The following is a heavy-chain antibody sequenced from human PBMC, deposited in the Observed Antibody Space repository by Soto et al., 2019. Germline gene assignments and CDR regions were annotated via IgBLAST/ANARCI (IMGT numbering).Heavy chain of an antibody. J-gene: IGHJ4*02. CDR3: AKGRSGYDFWSGYRFDY. CDR1: GFTFSSYA. D-gene: IGHD3-3*01. CDR2: ISGSGGST. V-gene: IGHV3-23*01. Sequence: EVQLLESGGGLVQPGGSLRLSCAASGFTFSSYAMSWVRQAPGKGLEWVSAISGSGGSTYYADSVKGRFTISRDNSKNTLYLQMNSRRVEDTAVYYCAKGRSGYDFWSGYRFDYWGQGTLVTVSS.